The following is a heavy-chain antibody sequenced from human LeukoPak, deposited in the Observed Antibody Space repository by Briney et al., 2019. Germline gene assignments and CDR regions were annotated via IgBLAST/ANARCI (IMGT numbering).Heavy chain of an antibody. Sequence: ASVKVSCTASGYTFTSYGISWVRQATGQGLEWMGWMNPNSGNTGYAQKFQGRVTITRNTSISTAYMELSSLRSEDTAVYYCARGRGYRLRRAFNYYYYYMDVWGKGTTVTVSS. V-gene: IGHV1-8*03. CDR1: GYTFTSYG. D-gene: IGHD5-18*01. CDR2: MNPNSGNT. J-gene: IGHJ6*03. CDR3: ARGRGYRLRRAFNYYYYYMDV.